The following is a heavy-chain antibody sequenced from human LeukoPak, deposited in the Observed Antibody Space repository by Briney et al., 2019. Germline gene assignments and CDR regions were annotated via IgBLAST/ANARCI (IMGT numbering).Heavy chain of an antibody. Sequence: SVKVSCKASGYTFTSYGISWVREAPGQGLEWMGWISAYNGNTNYAQKLQGRVTMTTDTSTSTAYMELRSLRSDDTAVYYCARDLRYDFWSGYKDVWGQGTTVTVSS. CDR3: ARDLRYDFWSGYKDV. D-gene: IGHD3-3*01. J-gene: IGHJ6*02. CDR2: ISAYNGNT. V-gene: IGHV1-18*01. CDR1: GYTFTSYG.